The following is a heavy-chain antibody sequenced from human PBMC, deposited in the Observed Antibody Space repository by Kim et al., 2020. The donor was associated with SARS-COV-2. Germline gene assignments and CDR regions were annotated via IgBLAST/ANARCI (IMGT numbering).Heavy chain of an antibody. CDR3: ARDPWSRHRGLIYSYYCMDV. CDR1: GFTFSSYA. CDR2: ISYDGSNK. V-gene: IGHV3-30-3*01. J-gene: IGHJ6*02. Sequence: PGGSLRLSCAASGFTFSSYAMHWVRQAPGKGLEWVAVISYDGSNKYYADSVKGRFTISRDNSKNTLYLQMNSLRAEDTAVYYCARDPWSRHRGLIYSYYCMDVWGQGTTVTVSS. D-gene: IGHD3-10*01.